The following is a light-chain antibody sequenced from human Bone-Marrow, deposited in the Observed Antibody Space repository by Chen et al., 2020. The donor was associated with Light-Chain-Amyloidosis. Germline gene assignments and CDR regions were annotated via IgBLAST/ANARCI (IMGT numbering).Light chain of an antibody. Sequence: QSALTQPASASGSPGQSITISCPGTSSDVGSYNLVSWYQQHPGKASKLLIYEGSKRPSGVSNRFSGSKSGNTASLTISGLQAEDEADYYCCSYAGSSTFVVFGGGTKLTVL. CDR3: CSYAGSSTFVV. CDR1: SSDVGSYNL. J-gene: IGLJ2*01. V-gene: IGLV2-23*01. CDR2: EGS.